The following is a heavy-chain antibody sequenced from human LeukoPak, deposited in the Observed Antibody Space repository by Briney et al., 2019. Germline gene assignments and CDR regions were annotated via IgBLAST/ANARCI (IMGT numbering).Heavy chain of an antibody. Sequence: QPGGSLRLSCAGSGITFRSYWMHWVRQAPGKGLVWVSRINSDGSSTNYADSVKGRFTISRDNAKNTLYLQINSPRAEDTAVFHCAKEGYYGSGSFPDYWGQGTLVTVSS. D-gene: IGHD3-10*01. J-gene: IGHJ4*02. V-gene: IGHV3-74*01. CDR1: GITFRSYW. CDR2: INSDGSST. CDR3: AKEGYYGSGSFPDY.